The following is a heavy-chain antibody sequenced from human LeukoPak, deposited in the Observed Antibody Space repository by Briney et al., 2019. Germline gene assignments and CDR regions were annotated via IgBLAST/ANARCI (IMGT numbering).Heavy chain of an antibody. Sequence: PGGSLRLSCAASGFPISTNGMSWVRQAPGKGLEWVSGIVGGDGGTYYADSVKGRFIISRDNSKNTLYVQMNSLRAEGTAVYYCARGAVYYMDIWGKGTTVTISS. J-gene: IGHJ6*03. CDR1: GFPISTNG. CDR2: IVGGDGGT. D-gene: IGHD6-19*01. CDR3: ARGAVYYMDI. V-gene: IGHV3-23*01.